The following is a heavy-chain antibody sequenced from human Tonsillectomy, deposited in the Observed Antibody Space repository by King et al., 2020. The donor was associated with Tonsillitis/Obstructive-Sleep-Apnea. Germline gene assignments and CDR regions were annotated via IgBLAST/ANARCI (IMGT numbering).Heavy chain of an antibody. J-gene: IGHJ2*01. CDR1: GYTFTNYA. Sequence: QLVQSGSELKKPGASVTVSCKASGYTFTNYAINWVRQAPGQGLEWMGWINTNTGNPTYAQGFIGRFVFSLDTSVSTAYLQISSLKAEDTAVYYCARDQGWVPAAIGSGLDWYFDLWGRGTLVTVSS. D-gene: IGHD2-2*02. V-gene: IGHV7-4-1*02. CDR2: INTNTGNP. CDR3: ARDQGWVPAAIGSGLDWYFDL.